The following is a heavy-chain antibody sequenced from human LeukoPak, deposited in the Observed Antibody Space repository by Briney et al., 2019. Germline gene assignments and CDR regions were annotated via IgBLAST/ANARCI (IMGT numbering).Heavy chain of an antibody. CDR1: GASIRNYY. CDR3: AKEGAAPGPDFDY. V-gene: IGHV4-4*07. D-gene: IGHD6-13*01. Sequence: SETLSLTCTVSGASIRNYYWSWIRQPAGRGLEWIGRIVPSGSTNYNPSLKSRVTMSVDASKNQFSLKLNSVTAADTAVYYCAKEGAAPGPDFDYWGQGTLVIVSS. CDR2: IVPSGST. J-gene: IGHJ4*02.